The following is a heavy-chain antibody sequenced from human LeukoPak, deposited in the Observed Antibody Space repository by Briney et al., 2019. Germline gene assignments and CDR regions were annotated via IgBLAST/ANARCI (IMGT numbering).Heavy chain of an antibody. CDR3: ARDTDSSGYYFDY. CDR2: IYYSGST. Sequence: SETLSLTCTVSGGSISSSSYYWGWIRQPPGKGLEWIGSIYYSGSTYYNPSLKSRVTISVDTSKNQFSLKLSSVTAADTAVYYCARDTDSSGYYFDYWGQGTLVTVSS. V-gene: IGHV4-39*07. J-gene: IGHJ4*02. D-gene: IGHD3-22*01. CDR1: GGSISSSSYY.